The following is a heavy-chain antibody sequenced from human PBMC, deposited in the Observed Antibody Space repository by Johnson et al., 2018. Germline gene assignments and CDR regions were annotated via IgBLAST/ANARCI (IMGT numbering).Heavy chain of an antibody. CDR1: GGTFSSYT. J-gene: IGHJ6*03. V-gene: IGHV1-69*09. CDR2: IIPLLGIA. CDR3: ARDSCSGGSCYSFYYYYYMDV. Sequence: QVQLVESGAEVKKPGSSVKVSCKASGGTFSSYTISWVRQAPGQGLEWMGRIIPLLGIANYAQKLQGRVPITADKSTRTAYMELSSLRSEDTAVYYCARDSCSGGSCYSFYYYYYMDVWGKGTTVTVSS. D-gene: IGHD2-15*01.